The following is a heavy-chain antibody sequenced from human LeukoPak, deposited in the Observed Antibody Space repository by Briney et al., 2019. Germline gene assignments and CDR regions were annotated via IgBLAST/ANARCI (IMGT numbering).Heavy chain of an antibody. CDR2: IYYSGST. V-gene: IGHV4-39*02. D-gene: IGHD3-10*01. CDR3: AREAGPQIWFGSSYGNYMDV. Sequence: NPSETLSLTCTVSGGSISSSSYYWGWIRQPPGKGLEWIGSIYYSGSTYYNPSLKSRVTISVDTSKSQFSLKLSSVTAADTAVYYCAREAGPQIWFGSSYGNYMDVWGKGTTVTISS. J-gene: IGHJ6*03. CDR1: GGSISSSSYY.